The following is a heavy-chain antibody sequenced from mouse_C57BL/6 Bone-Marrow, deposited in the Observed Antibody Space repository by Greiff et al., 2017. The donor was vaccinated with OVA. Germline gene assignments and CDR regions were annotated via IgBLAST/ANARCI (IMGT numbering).Heavy chain of an antibody. Sequence: EVQRVESGGGLVQPKGSLKLSCAASGFSFNTYAMNWVRQAPGKGLEWVARIRSKSNNYATYYADSVKDRFTISRDDSESMLYLQMNNLKTEDTAMYCCVSPIYYGYTWFAYWGQGTLVTVSA. CDR2: IRSKSNNYAT. D-gene: IGHD2-2*01. V-gene: IGHV10-1*01. CDR1: GFSFNTYA. J-gene: IGHJ3*01. CDR3: VSPIYYGYTWFAY.